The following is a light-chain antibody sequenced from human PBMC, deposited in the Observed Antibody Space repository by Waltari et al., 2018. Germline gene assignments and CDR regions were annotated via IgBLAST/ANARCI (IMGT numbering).Light chain of an antibody. Sequence: DIQMTQSPSSLSASVGDNVTITCRASQGISNSLAWYQQRPEKAPKLLVYATSGLHSGVPSRFSGSRSATDYTLTISGLQPEDSATYSCQQYYSSPPTFGPGTKVYIK. CDR1: QGISNS. J-gene: IGKJ3*01. CDR3: QQYYSSPPT. V-gene: IGKV1-NL1*01. CDR2: ATS.